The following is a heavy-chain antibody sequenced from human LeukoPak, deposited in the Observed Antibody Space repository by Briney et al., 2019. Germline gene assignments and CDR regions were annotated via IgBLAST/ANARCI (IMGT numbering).Heavy chain of an antibody. CDR3: ARHPYYYDSSGYYGPLGLNWFDP. CDR1: GFTFSDYY. V-gene: IGHV4-39*01. CDR2: IYYSGST. D-gene: IGHD3-22*01. Sequence: LRLSCTASGFTFSDYYMSWIRQPPGKGLEWIGSIYYSGSTYYNPSLKSRVTISVDTSKNQFSLKLSSVTAADTAVYYCARHPYYYDSSGYYGPLGLNWFDPWGQGTLVTVSS. J-gene: IGHJ5*02.